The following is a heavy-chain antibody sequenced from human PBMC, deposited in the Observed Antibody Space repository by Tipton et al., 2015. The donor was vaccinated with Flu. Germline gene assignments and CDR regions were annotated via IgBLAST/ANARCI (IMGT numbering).Heavy chain of an antibody. CDR1: GFTFSSYE. V-gene: IGHV3-48*03. CDR3: ARHGQGIGHWYFDL. Sequence: SLRPSCAASGFTFSSYEMNWVRQAPGKGLEWVSYISSSGSTIYYADSVKGRFTISRDNAKNSLYLQMNSLRAEDTAVYYCARHGQGIGHWYFDLWGRGTLVTVSS. J-gene: IGHJ2*01. CDR2: ISSSGSTI. D-gene: IGHD3-10*01.